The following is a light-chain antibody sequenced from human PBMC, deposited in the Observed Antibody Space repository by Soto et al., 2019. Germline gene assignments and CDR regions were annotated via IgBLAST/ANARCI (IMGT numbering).Light chain of an antibody. Sequence: EIVLTQSPATLSLSPGERATLSCRASQSVSSYLPWYHQKPGHAPRLLIYEASNGSTGIPARFSGSGYGTDFPLTISSLEAEDFAVYYCQQRSNWPPWYTFGQGTKLEIK. J-gene: IGKJ2*01. V-gene: IGKV3-11*01. CDR1: QSVSSY. CDR2: EAS. CDR3: QQRSNWPPWYT.